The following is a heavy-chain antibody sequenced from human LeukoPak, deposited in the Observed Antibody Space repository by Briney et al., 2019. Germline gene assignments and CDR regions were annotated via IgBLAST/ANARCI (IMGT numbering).Heavy chain of an antibody. Sequence: SETLSLTCAVSGASVSSSNWWTWVRQSPARGLEWIGEISRSGNTYYNPSLDSRVTVSLDQSQNHFSLKLTSVPAADTAVYYCVGHVVVELWGQGLLVTVSP. V-gene: IGHV4-4*02. D-gene: IGHD1-7*01. CDR3: VGHVVVEL. J-gene: IGHJ4*02. CDR2: ISRSGNT. CDR1: GASVSSSNW.